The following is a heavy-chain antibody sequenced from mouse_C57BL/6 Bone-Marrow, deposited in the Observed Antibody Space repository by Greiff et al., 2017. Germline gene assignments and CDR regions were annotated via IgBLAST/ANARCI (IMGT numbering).Heavy chain of an antibody. V-gene: IGHV1-69*01. Sequence: QVQLQQPGAELVMPGASVKLSCKASGYTFTSYWMHWVKQRPGQGLEWIGEIDPSDSYTNYNQKFKGKSTLTVDKSSSTAYMQLSSLTSEDSAVYYCARGGSHYAMDYWGQGTSVTVSS. J-gene: IGHJ4*01. D-gene: IGHD1-1*02. CDR2: IDPSDSYT. CDR1: GYTFTSYW. CDR3: ARGGSHYAMDY.